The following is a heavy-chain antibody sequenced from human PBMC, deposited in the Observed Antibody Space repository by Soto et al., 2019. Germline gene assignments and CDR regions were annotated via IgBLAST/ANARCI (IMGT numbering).Heavy chain of an antibody. CDR3: ASRYCTNVLRYFDS. J-gene: IGHJ4*02. Sequence: PSETLSLTCTVSGASVSSGSYYWSWIRQPPGKGLEWIGYIYYSGDTSFNPSLKSRVAISVDTSKNQFSLKLSSVTAADTAVYYCASRYCTNVLRYFDSWGQGTLVTVSS. CDR2: IYYSGDT. D-gene: IGHD2-8*01. V-gene: IGHV4-61*01. CDR1: GASVSSGSYY.